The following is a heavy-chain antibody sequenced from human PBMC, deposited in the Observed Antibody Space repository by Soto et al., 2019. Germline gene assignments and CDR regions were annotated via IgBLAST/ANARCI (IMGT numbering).Heavy chain of an antibody. CDR2: ISGSGVST. Sequence: VGSLRLSCAASGFTFSSYAMSWVRQAPGKGLEWVSGISGSGVSTHYADSVKGRFTISRDNSKNTLYLQMNSLRAEDTAVCYCAKEVGYSSGYDYFDYWGQGTLVTVS. V-gene: IGHV3-23*01. D-gene: IGHD6-19*01. CDR1: GFTFSSYA. CDR3: AKEVGYSSGYDYFDY. J-gene: IGHJ4*02.